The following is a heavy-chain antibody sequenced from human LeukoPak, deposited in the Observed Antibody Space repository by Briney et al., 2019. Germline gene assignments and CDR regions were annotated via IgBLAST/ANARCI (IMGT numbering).Heavy chain of an antibody. Sequence: SETLSLTCTVSGGSISSYYWSWIRQPPGKGLEWIGYIYYSGSTNYNPSLKSRVTISVDTSKNQFSLKLSSVTAADTAVYYCAKQQLVGAGWFDHWGQGTLVTVSS. V-gene: IGHV4-59*01. CDR2: IYYSGST. D-gene: IGHD6-13*01. CDR3: AKQQLVGAGWFDH. J-gene: IGHJ5*02. CDR1: GGSISSYY.